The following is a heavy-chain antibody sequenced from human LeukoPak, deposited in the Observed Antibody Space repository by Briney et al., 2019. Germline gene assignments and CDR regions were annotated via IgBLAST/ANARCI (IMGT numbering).Heavy chain of an antibody. D-gene: IGHD3-3*01. V-gene: IGHV3-23*01. CDR2: ISGSGGST. J-gene: IGHJ4*02. CDR1: GFTFSSYA. CDR3: AKEGITGLLEWLLYYFDY. Sequence: GGSLRLSCAASGFTFSSYAMSWVRQAPGKGLEWVSAISGSGGSTYYVDSVKGRFTISRDNSKNTLYLQMNSLRAEDTAVYYCAKEGITGLLEWLLYYFDYWGQGTLVTVSS.